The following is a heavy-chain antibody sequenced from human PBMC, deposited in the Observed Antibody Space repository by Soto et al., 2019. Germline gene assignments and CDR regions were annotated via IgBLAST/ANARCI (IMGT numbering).Heavy chain of an antibody. CDR2: IIPILGIA. J-gene: IGHJ5*02. V-gene: IGHV1-69*02. Sequence: QVQLVQSGAEVKKPGSSVKVSCKASGGTFSSYTISWVRQAPGQGLEWMGRIIPILGIANYAQKFQGRVTITADKSTSTAYMELSSLRSEDTAVYYCASESAISSWFDPWGQGTLVTVSS. D-gene: IGHD6-6*01. CDR1: GGTFSSYT. CDR3: ASESAISSWFDP.